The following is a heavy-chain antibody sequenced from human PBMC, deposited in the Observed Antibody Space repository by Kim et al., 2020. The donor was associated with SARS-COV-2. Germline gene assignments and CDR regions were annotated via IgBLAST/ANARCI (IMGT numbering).Heavy chain of an antibody. D-gene: IGHD3-16*01. V-gene: IGHV3-23*01. CDR2: ISGSGERT. J-gene: IGHJ4*02. CDR1: GFTFSGYA. CDR3: DGADF. Sequence: GGSLRLSCAASGFTFSGYAMSWARQAAGRGLEWVSTISGSGERTHYADSVKGRFTISRDNSKNTLFLQMDSLRAEDTAIYYCDGADFWGQGTLVTVYS.